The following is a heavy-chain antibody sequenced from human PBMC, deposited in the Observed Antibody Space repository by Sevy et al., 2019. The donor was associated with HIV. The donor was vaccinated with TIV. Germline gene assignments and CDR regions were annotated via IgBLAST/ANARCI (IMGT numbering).Heavy chain of an antibody. CDR2: IRSKAYGGIT. CDR1: GFTFGDYA. D-gene: IGHD2-2*01. Sequence: GGSLRLSCTASGFTFGDYAMSWVRQAPGKGLEWVGFIRSKAYGGITEYAASVKGRFTISRDDSKSIAYLQMNSLKTEDTAVYYCTRGPCSSTSCYPYFQHWGQGTLVTVSS. J-gene: IGHJ1*01. CDR3: TRGPCSSTSCYPYFQH. V-gene: IGHV3-49*04.